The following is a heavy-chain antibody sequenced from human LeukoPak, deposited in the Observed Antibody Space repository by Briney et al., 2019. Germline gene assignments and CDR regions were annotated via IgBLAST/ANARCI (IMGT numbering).Heavy chain of an antibody. D-gene: IGHD2-2*01. CDR3: ARDRHCSSTTCYGPGGWFDP. CDR2: ISPSSDYI. J-gene: IGHJ5*02. V-gene: IGHV3-21*01. Sequence: SGGSLRLSCAASGFSFSTYTMNWVRQAPGKGLEWVSSISPSSDYIYYADSLKGRFTISRDNARNSLYLQMNSLRAEDTAVYYCARDRHCSSTTCYGPGGWFDPWGQGTQVTVSS. CDR1: GFSFSTYT.